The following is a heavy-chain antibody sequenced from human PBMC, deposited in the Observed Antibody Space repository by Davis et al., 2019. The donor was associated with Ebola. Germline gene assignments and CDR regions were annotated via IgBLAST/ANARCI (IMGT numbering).Heavy chain of an antibody. CDR1: GDSVSGKNGG. CDR2: TYYTSKWYN. J-gene: IGHJ3*02. CDR3: ARGWLRTGLDI. Sequence: HSQTLSLTCAISGDSVSGKNGGCNWVRQSGSRGLEWLGRTYYTSKWYNHYAASVKSRTTINADTTKNQFSLQLNSVTPADKAVYYCARGWLRTGLDIWGQGTMVIVSS. D-gene: IGHD5-12*01. V-gene: IGHV6-1*01.